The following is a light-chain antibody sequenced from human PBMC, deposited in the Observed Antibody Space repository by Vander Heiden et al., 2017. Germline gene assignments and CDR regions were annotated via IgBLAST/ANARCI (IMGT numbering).Light chain of an antibody. V-gene: IGKV3-20*01. Sequence: EIVLTQSPGTLSLSPGERATLSCRASQSVSSSYLDWYQQKPGQAPKLLIYGASSRATGIQDRFSGSGSGTDFTLTISRLEPEDFAVYYCQQYGSSPRTFGQGTKLEIK. CDR3: QQYGSSPRT. CDR2: GAS. J-gene: IGKJ2*01. CDR1: QSVSSSY.